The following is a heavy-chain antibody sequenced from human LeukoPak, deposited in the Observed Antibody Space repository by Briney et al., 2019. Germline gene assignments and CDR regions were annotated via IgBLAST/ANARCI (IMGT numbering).Heavy chain of an antibody. Sequence: GGSLRLSCAASGFTFSSYAMSWVRQAPGKGLEWVSSIGVSGGNTYYADSVKGRFTISRDNSKNTLFLQMNTLRAEDTAIYYSSKRSGAGGDLGSFEYWGQGTLVTVSS. CDR3: SKRSGAGGDLGSFEY. J-gene: IGHJ4*02. V-gene: IGHV3-23*01. CDR1: GFTFSSYA. D-gene: IGHD1-14*01. CDR2: IGVSGGNT.